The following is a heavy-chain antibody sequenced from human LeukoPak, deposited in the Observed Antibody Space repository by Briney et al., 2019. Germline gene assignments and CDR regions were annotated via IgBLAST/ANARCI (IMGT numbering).Heavy chain of an antibody. Sequence: PGGSLRLSCAASGFTSRNYWMHWVRQAPGKGLVWVSRINGDGSTTSYADSVKGRFTISRDNAKNTLYLQMNSLRAEDTAVYYCARDHQLGGQGTLVTVSS. CDR3: ARDHQL. J-gene: IGHJ4*02. D-gene: IGHD6-13*01. CDR1: GFTSRNYW. CDR2: INGDGSTT. V-gene: IGHV3-74*01.